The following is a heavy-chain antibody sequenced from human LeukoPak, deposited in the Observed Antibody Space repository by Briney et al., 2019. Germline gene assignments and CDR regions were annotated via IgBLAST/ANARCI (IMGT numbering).Heavy chain of an antibody. J-gene: IGHJ4*02. CDR1: GGSFSGYY. CDR2: INHSGSA. D-gene: IGHD4-17*01. Sequence: PSETLSLTCAVSGGSFSGYYWTWLRQPPGKGPEWIGEINHSGSANYNPSLKSRVTISLDTSKNQFSLKLSSVTAADTAVYYCARGQGTVTTHWGQGTLVTVSS. V-gene: IGHV4-34*01. CDR3: ARGQGTVTTH.